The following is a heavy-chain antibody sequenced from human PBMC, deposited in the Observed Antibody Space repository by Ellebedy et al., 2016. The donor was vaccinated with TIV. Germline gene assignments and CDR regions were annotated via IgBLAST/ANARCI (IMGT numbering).Heavy chain of an antibody. CDR3: ARDPTYGDYVELDY. V-gene: IGHV1-24*01. CDR1: GYTLTELS. J-gene: IGHJ4*02. D-gene: IGHD4-17*01. Sequence: ASVKVSXXVSGYTLTELSMHWVRQAPGKGLEWMGGFDPEDGETIYAQKFQGWVTMTRDTSISTAYMELSRLRSDDTAVYYCARDPTYGDYVELDYWGQGTLVTVSS. CDR2: FDPEDGET.